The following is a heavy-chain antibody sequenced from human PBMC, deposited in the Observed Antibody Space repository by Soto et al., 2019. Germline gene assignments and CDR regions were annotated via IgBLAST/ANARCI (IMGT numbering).Heavy chain of an antibody. CDR2: ISGSGGST. V-gene: IGHV3-23*01. J-gene: IGHJ4*02. Sequence: GGSLRLSCAASGFTFSSYAMSWVRQAPGKGLEWVSAISGSGGSTYYADSVKGRFTISRDNSKNTLYLQMNSLRAEDTAVYYCAKREAGPGSSGYDYALDYWGQGTLVTVSS. CDR3: AKREAGPGSSGYDYALDY. D-gene: IGHD5-12*01. CDR1: GFTFSSYA.